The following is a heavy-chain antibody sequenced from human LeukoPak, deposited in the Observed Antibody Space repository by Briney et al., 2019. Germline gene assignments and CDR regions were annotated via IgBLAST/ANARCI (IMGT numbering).Heavy chain of an antibody. D-gene: IGHD3-22*01. J-gene: IGHJ4*02. CDR1: GFTFSSYA. CDR3: AKDANEDYDSSGYYKTHFDY. V-gene: IGHV3-23*01. CDR2: ISGTVGST. Sequence: GGSLRLSCASSGFTFSSYAMSWVRQAPGKGLEWVSTISGTVGSTYSADSVKGRFTISRDNSKNTVYLQMNSLRAEDTAVYYCAKDANEDYDSSGYYKTHFDYWGQGTLVTVS.